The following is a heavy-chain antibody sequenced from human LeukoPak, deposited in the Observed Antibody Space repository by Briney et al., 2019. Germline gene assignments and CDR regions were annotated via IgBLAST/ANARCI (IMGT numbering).Heavy chain of an antibody. J-gene: IGHJ6*04. V-gene: IGHV3-23*01. Sequence: TGGSLRLSCAASGFTFSNYGMSWVRQAPGKGLEWGSTINDSGGRTHYADSVKGRFTISRDNAKNSLYLQMNSLRAEDTAVYYCAELGITMIGGVWGKGTTVTISS. CDR2: INDSGGRT. CDR1: GFTFSNYG. CDR3: AELGITMIGGV. D-gene: IGHD3-10*02.